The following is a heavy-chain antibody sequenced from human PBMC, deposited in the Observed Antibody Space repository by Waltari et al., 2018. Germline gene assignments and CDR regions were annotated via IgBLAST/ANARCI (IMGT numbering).Heavy chain of an antibody. V-gene: IGHV4-39*01. D-gene: IGHD3-22*01. J-gene: IGHJ3*02. CDR2: IYYSGTT. CDR1: GGSISSSSYY. Sequence: QLQLQESGPGLVKPSETLSLTCTVSGGSISSSSYYWGWIRQPPGKGLEWIGSIYYSGTTHHNPSLKSRVTISVYTSKNQFSLKLSSVTAADTAVYYCARLRPYYYDSSGYYDAFDIWGQGTMVTVSS. CDR3: ARLRPYYYDSSGYYDAFDI.